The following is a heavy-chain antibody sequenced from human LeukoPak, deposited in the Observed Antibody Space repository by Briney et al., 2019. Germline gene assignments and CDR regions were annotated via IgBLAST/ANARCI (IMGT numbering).Heavy chain of an antibody. Sequence: GGSLRLSCGTSGFTFNKSWMSWVRQAPGKGPEWVASIKDDGSETFHADSVRGRFTISRDNARGTLYVQMNTLRAEDTAVYYCATYTNWVAGDVWGQGTTVTVSS. CDR2: IKDDGSET. J-gene: IGHJ6*02. D-gene: IGHD7-27*01. CDR1: GFTFNKSW. CDR3: ATYTNWVAGDV. V-gene: IGHV3-7*01.